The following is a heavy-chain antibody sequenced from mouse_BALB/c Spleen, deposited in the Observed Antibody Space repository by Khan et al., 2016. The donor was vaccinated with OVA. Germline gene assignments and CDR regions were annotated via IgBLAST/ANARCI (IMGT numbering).Heavy chain of an antibody. CDR3: ARGYSSLYWYFDV. CDR1: GISITSGNYR. Sequence: EVELVESGPGLVKPSQTVSLTCTVTGISITSGNYRWSWIRQFPGNKMEWIGNIYYSGTVTYNPSLTSRTTITRDTSKNQFFLEMNSLTAEDTATYYCARGYSSLYWYFDVWGAGTTVTVSS. V-gene: IGHV3-5*02. J-gene: IGHJ1*01. CDR2: IYYSGTV. D-gene: IGHD1-1*01.